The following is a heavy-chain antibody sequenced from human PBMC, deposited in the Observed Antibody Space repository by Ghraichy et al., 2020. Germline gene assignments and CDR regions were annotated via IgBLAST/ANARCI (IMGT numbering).Heavy chain of an antibody. CDR2: INAGNGNT. CDR3: ARELELGRVGYYFDY. J-gene: IGHJ4*02. Sequence: ASVKVSCKASGYTFTSYAMHWVRQAPGQRLEWMGWINAGNGNTKYSQKFQGRVTITRDTSASTAYMELSSLRSEDTAVYYCARELELGRVGYYFDYWGQGTLVTVSS. V-gene: IGHV1-3*01. CDR1: GYTFTSYA. D-gene: IGHD1-7*01.